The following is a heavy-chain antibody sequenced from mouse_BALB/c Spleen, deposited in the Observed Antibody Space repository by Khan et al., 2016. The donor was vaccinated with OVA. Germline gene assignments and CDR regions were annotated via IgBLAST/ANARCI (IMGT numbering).Heavy chain of an antibody. CDR1: GFTFSSFG. J-gene: IGHJ4*01. V-gene: IGHV5-6*01. D-gene: IGHD2-1*01. CDR3: ARQYGHSPMAY. CDR2: ISSGGSYP. Sequence: EVELVESGGALVKPAGSLKLSCAAAGFTFSSFGMSYCRQPLDRKLVWVATISSGGSYPYYPDSVKGRFSISRDTAKNNLYLQMSTLSSEDTAMYYSARQYGHSPMAYWGQGTSVTVSA.